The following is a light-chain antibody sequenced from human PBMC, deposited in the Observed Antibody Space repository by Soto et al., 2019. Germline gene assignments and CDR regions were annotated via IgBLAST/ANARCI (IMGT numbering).Light chain of an antibody. Sequence: QSALTQPPSASGSPGQSVTISCTGTSSDVGNYVYVSWYQQRPGKAPRLMIYEVNKRPPGVPDRFSGSKSGNTASLTVSGIHAEDEADYYCSSYAGAKNFYVFGTGTKVTV. V-gene: IGLV2-8*01. CDR1: SSDVGNYVY. J-gene: IGLJ1*01. CDR2: EVN. CDR3: SSYAGAKNFYV.